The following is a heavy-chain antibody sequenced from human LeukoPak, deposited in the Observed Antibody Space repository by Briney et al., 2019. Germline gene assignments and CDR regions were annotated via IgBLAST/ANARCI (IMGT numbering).Heavy chain of an antibody. CDR2: IYTSGST. V-gene: IGHV4-61*02. CDR1: GGSISSGSYY. Sequence: SETLSLTCTVSGGSISSGSYYWSWIRQPAGKGLEWIGRIYTSGSTNYNPSLKSRVTISVDTSKNQFSLKLSSVTAADTAVYYCATWSRDGYNSAWDDAFDIWGQGTMVTVSS. J-gene: IGHJ3*02. CDR3: ATWSRDGYNSAWDDAFDI. D-gene: IGHD5-24*01.